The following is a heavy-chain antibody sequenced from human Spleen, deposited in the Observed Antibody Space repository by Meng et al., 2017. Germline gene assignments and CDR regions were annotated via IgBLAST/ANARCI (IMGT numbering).Heavy chain of an antibody. V-gene: IGHV1-2*06. CDR3: ARDEDISAAGKLFGDY. CDR2: MYPRRGET. CDR1: GNSFTASW. D-gene: IGHD6-13*01. J-gene: IGHJ4*02. Sequence: GQLVSAGAERRNTGASVKMSCKPSGNSFTASWQHWVRLVPGQGLDWMGRMYPRRGETQYAQKFQNRVHMTRDTSISTTYMELSRLRTDDTAMYYCARDEDISAAGKLFGDYWGQGTLVTVSS.